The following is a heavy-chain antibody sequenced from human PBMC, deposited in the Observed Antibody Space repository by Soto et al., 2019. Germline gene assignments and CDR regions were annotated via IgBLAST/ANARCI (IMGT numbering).Heavy chain of an antibody. CDR1: GGGFNSYS. J-gene: IGHJ5*02. CDR3: ARGGPVIIPAATNWFDP. CDR2: IIPIFGTP. D-gene: IGHD6-25*01. Sequence: QVQLVQSGAEVKKPGSSVKVSCKSSGGGFNSYSISWVRQAPGQGLEWMGVIIPIFGTPTYAQKFQGRVTITADKSTRTAYMEVSSLTSEDTAVYYCARGGPVIIPAATNWFDPWGQGTLVTVSS. V-gene: IGHV1-69*06.